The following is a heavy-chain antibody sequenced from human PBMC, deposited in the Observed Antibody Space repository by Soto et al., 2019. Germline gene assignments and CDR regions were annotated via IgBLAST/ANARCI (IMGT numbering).Heavy chain of an antibody. CDR1: GFTFSSYA. D-gene: IGHD2-2*01. CDR2: ISGSGGST. V-gene: IGHV3-23*01. Sequence: EVQLLESGGGLVQPGGSLRLSCAASGFTFSSYAMSWVRQAPGKGLEWVSAISGSGGSTYYADSVKGRFTISRDHSKNTLYLQMNSLRAEDTAVYYCAKIRDIVVVPAADEGYYFDYWGQGTLVTVSS. CDR3: AKIRDIVVVPAADEGYYFDY. J-gene: IGHJ4*02.